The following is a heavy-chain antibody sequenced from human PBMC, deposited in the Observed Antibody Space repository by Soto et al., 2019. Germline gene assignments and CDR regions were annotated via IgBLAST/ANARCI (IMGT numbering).Heavy chain of an antibody. CDR1: GYSFTTYW. CDR3: ARLGIASPGNPGP. V-gene: IGHV5-10-1*01. J-gene: IGHJ5*02. D-gene: IGHD6-13*01. Sequence: GESLKISCNGSGYSFTTYWISWVRQMPGKGLEWMGRIDPSDSYTNYSPSFQGHVTISADKSLSTAYLQWSSLKASDTAMYYCARLGIASPGNPGPWGQGTLVTVSS. CDR2: IDPSDSYT.